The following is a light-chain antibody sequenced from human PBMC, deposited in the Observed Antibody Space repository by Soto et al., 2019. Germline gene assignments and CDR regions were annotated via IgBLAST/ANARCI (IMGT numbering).Light chain of an antibody. CDR3: QQSNSKSWT. V-gene: IGKV1-5*01. CDR2: KAS. Sequence: DIQMTQSPSTLSASVGDRVTITCRASQGISRWLAWYQQKPGRAPKLLIYKASILESGVPSRFSGSGSGTEFTLTISSLQPSDFATYYCQQSNSKSWTFGQGTRVEIK. CDR1: QGISRW. J-gene: IGKJ1*01.